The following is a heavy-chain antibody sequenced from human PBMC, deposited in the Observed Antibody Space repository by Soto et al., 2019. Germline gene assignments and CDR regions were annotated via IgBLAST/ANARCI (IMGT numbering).Heavy chain of an antibody. CDR1: GDSIRSRYF. Sequence: PSETLSLTCTVSGDSIRSRYFWGWIRQTPGKGLEWIASIFHSGSTDYNPSLKSRVTMSVDASKDQFSLKLSSVTAADTAVYFCARVAFCTGITCSAENWFDPWGQGTLVTVSS. D-gene: IGHD2-8*02. CDR3: ARVAFCTGITCSAENWFDP. CDR2: IFHSGST. J-gene: IGHJ5*02. V-gene: IGHV4-38-2*02.